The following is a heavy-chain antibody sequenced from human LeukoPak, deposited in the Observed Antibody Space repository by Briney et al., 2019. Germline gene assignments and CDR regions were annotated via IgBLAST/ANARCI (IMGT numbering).Heavy chain of an antibody. CDR2: INHSGGA. Sequence: PSETLSLTCAVYGGSFSGYYWSWIRQPPGKGLEWIGEINHSGGANYNPSLKSRVTISVDTSKNQFSLKLSSVTAADTAVYYCAREGYSSSWYNSYYYYYYMDVWGKGTTVTVSS. CDR1: GGSFSGYY. V-gene: IGHV4-34*01. CDR3: AREGYSSSWYNSYYYYYYMDV. D-gene: IGHD6-13*01. J-gene: IGHJ6*03.